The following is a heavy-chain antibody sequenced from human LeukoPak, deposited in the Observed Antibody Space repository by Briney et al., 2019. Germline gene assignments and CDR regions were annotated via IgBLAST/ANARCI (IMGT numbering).Heavy chain of an antibody. CDR2: ISSNAESA. D-gene: IGHD6-13*01. Sequence: GGSLRLSCAASGFTFSAYAMHSVRRAPGQGLRCVSAISSNAESAYYADSVQGRFTISRDNSKNMLYLQMDSLWAEDTAVYYCAKGAATLADGPDSWGQGTLVTVSS. CDR1: GFTFSAYA. J-gene: IGHJ5*01. V-gene: IGHV3-23*01. CDR3: AKGAATLADGPDS.